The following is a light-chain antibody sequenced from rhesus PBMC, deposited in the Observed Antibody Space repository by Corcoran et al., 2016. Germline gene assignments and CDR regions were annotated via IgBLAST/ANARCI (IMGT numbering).Light chain of an antibody. CDR2: KAS. J-gene: IGKJ4*01. CDR3: QQCNSYPLT. Sequence: DIQMTQSPSSLSASVGDTVTITCRASQGISTYLAWYQQKPGTAPNLLIYKASTLQSGVPARFRGGGSWTDFTLTISSLQPEDFATYYCQQCNSYPLTFGGGTKVEIK. CDR1: QGISTY. V-gene: IGKV1-25*01.